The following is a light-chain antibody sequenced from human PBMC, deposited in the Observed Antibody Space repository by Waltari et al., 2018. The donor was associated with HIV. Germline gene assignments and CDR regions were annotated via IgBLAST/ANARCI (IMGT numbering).Light chain of an antibody. V-gene: IGKV3-20*01. Sequence: IVLTPSPGTLSLSPGGRASLPCRASPSIRTPYFARYQQKPGQAPRVRLYGASSRATGIPVRFSGSGSGTDVTFTITRLEPEDFAVYYCQQYGYLPYNFGQGTKLEIK. CDR1: PSIRTPY. CDR3: QQYGYLPYN. J-gene: IGKJ2*01. CDR2: GAS.